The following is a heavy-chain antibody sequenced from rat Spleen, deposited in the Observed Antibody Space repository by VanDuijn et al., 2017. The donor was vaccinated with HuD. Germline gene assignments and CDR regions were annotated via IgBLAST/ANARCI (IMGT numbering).Heavy chain of an antibody. CDR2: ISYDGSST. CDR1: GFTFSNYD. V-gene: IGHV5-20*01. D-gene: IGHD1-9*01. CDR3: TTDRHYGYTYGVMDA. J-gene: IGHJ4*01. Sequence: EVQLVESGGGLVQPGRSMTLSCAASGFTFSNYDMAWVRQAPKKGLEWVASISYDGSSTYYRDSVKGRFTISRDNAKSTLYLQMNSLRSEDTATYYCTTDRHYGYTYGVMDAWGQGASVTVSS.